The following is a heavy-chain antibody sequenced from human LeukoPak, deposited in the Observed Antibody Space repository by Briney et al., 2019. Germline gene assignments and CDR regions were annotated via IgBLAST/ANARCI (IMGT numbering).Heavy chain of an antibody. CDR3: ARGATVGSLDY. Sequence: GGSLRLSCAAPGFTFSSYAMHWVRQAPGKGLEWVAVISYDGSNKYYADSVKGRFTISRDNSKNTLYLQMNSLRAEDTAVYYCARGATVGSLDYWGQGTLVTVSS. J-gene: IGHJ4*02. CDR1: GFTFSSYA. CDR2: ISYDGSNK. D-gene: IGHD4-23*01. V-gene: IGHV3-30-3*01.